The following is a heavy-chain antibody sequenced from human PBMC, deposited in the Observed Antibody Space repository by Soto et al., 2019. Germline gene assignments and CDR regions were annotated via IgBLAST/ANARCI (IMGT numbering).Heavy chain of an antibody. CDR1: GGSFSGYY. J-gene: IGHJ4*02. CDR2: INHSGST. D-gene: IGHD3-10*01. V-gene: IGHV4-34*06. Sequence: PSETLSLTCAVYGGSFSGYYWTWIRQPPGTELEWIGEINHSGSTNYNPSLKSRVTISVDTSKNQFSLNLASVTAADTAVYFCVRAYGSGSYSVDYWGQGTLVTVSS. CDR3: VRAYGSGSYSVDY.